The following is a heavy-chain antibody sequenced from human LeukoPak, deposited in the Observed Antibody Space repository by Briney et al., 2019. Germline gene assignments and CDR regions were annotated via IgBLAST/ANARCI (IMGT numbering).Heavy chain of an antibody. CDR3: ARYYDILTGHLGLDY. Sequence: ASVKVSCKASGYTFTSYGISWMRQAPGQGLEWMGWISAYNGNTNYAQKLQGRVTMTTDTSTSTAYMELRSLRPDDTAVYYCARYYDILTGHLGLDYWGQGTLVTVSS. D-gene: IGHD3-9*01. V-gene: IGHV1-18*01. J-gene: IGHJ4*02. CDR2: ISAYNGNT. CDR1: GYTFTSYG.